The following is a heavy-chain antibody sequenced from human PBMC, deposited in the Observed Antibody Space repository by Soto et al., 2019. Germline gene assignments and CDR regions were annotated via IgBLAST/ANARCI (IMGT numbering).Heavy chain of an antibody. CDR2: ISAHNGNT. CDR1: GYTFTSYG. D-gene: IGHD1-1*01. CDR3: ARGRYGDY. Sequence: QVHLVQSGAEVKKPGASVKVSCKGSGYTFTSYGITWVRQAPGQGLEWMGWISAHNGNTDYAQKLQSRVTVTRATSTSTAYMELRSLRSDDTAVYSCARGRYGDYWGQGALVTVSS. J-gene: IGHJ4*02. V-gene: IGHV1-18*01.